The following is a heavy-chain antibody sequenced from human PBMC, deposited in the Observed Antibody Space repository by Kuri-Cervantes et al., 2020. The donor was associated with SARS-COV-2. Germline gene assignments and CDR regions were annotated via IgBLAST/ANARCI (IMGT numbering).Heavy chain of an antibody. J-gene: IGHJ4*02. Sequence: ASVKVSCKASGYTFTGYYMHWVRQAPGQGLEWMGWINPNSGGTNYAQKLQGRVTMITDTSTSTAYMELRSLRSDDTAVYYCASFTLDLPYSSSWKNFDYWGQGTLVTV. CDR1: GYTFTGYY. CDR2: INPNSGGT. CDR3: ASFTLDLPYSSSWKNFDY. D-gene: IGHD6-13*01. V-gene: IGHV1-2*02.